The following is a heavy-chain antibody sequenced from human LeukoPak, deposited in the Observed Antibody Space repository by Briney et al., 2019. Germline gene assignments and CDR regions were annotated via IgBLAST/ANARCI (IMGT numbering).Heavy chain of an antibody. D-gene: IGHD3-10*01. Sequence: GGSLRLSCAASGFTFSSYEMNWVRQAPGKGLEWVSHISSSGTTIYNADSVKGRFTISRDNAKNSLYLQMNSLRAEDTAVYYCARFRFGHADYWGQGTLVTVSS. CDR3: ARFRFGHADY. J-gene: IGHJ4*02. V-gene: IGHV3-48*03. CDR2: ISSSGTTI. CDR1: GFTFSSYE.